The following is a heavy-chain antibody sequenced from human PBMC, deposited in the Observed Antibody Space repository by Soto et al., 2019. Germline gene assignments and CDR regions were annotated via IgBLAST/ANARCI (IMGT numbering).Heavy chain of an antibody. J-gene: IGHJ5*02. V-gene: IGHV4-59*01. Sequence: SETLYLTCTVSGGSISSYYWSWIRQPPGKGLEWIGYIYYSGSTNYNPSLKSRVTISVDTSKNQFSLKLSSVTAADTAVYYCARHPFSSGWYPIWFDPWGQGTLVTVSS. CDR2: IYYSGST. CDR1: GGSISSYY. D-gene: IGHD6-19*01. CDR3: ARHPFSSGWYPIWFDP.